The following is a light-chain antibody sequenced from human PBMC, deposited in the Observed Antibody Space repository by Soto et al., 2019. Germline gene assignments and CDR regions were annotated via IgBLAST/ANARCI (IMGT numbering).Light chain of an antibody. CDR2: DVS. CDR3: TSYTSASTYV. CDR1: STDVGRYNY. V-gene: IGLV2-14*01. J-gene: IGLJ1*01. Sequence: QSVLTQPASVSGSPGQSITISCTGTSTDVGRYNYVSWDQQHPGKAPKLMVYDVSNRPSWVSNRFSGSKSGITASLTISGLHAEDEADYYCTSYTSASTYVFGTGTKVTVL.